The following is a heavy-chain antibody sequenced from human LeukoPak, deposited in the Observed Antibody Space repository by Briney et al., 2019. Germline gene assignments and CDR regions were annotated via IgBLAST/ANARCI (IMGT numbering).Heavy chain of an antibody. CDR1: GASITNSAYH. J-gene: IGHJ3*02. V-gene: IGHV4-39*07. Sequence: SETLSLTCTVSGASITNSAYHWGWIRQPPGKGLEWIGEINHSGSTNYNPSLKSRVTISVDTSKNQFSLKLSSVTAADTAVYYCARRLDAFDIWGQGTMVTVSS. D-gene: IGHD4-11*01. CDR3: ARRLDAFDI. CDR2: INHSGST.